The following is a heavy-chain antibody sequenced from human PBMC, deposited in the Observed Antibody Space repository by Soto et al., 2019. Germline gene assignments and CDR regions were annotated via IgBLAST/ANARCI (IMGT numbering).Heavy chain of an antibody. CDR1: GFTFTSSA. CDR3: AAAGMATINVY. CDR2: IVVGSGNT. J-gene: IGHJ4*02. D-gene: IGHD5-12*01. Sequence: ASVKVSCKASGFTFTSSAVQWVRQARGQRLEWVGWIVVGSGNTNYAQKFQERVTITRDMSTSTAYMELSSLRSEDTAVYYCAAAGMATINVYWGQGTLVTVSS. V-gene: IGHV1-58*01.